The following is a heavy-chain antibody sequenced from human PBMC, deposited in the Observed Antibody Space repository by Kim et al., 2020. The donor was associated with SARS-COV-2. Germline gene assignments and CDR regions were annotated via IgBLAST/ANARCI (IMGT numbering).Heavy chain of an antibody. V-gene: IGHV4-59*13. CDR1: GGSISSYF. D-gene: IGHD5-18*01. Sequence: SETLSLTCTVSGGSISSYFWSWIRQPPGKGLEWIEYIHDSGSTNYNPSLKSRVTISLDTSKNQFSLRLSSVTAADTAAYYCARMDTTLLTDYWGQGTLVTVSS. J-gene: IGHJ4*02. CDR2: IHDSGST. CDR3: ARMDTTLLTDY.